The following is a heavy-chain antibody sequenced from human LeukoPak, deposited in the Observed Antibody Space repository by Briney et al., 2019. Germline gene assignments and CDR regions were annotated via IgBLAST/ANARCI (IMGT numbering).Heavy chain of an antibody. CDR2: IYYSGST. CDR1: GGSISIYY. V-gene: IGHV4-59*01. CDR3: AREHSGYDQPEYYFDY. Sequence: SETLSLICTVSGGSISIYYWSWIRQPPGKGLEWSGYIYYSGSTNYNPSLKSRVTISVDTSKNQFSLKLSSVTAADTAVYYCAREHSGYDQPEYYFDYWGQGTLVTVSS. J-gene: IGHJ4*02. D-gene: IGHD5-12*01.